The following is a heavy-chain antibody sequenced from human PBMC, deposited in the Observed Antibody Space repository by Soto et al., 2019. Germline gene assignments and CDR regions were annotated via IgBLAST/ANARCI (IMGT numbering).Heavy chain of an antibody. CDR2: LKSKSDGGAT. CDR1: GFTFGDTP. J-gene: IGHJ4*01. CDR3: IAGGTTKRAPPFDY. D-gene: IGHD1-1*01. V-gene: IGHV3-15*07. Sequence: EVQLVQSGGGLVKPGGSVRLSCAASGFTFGDTPMNWVRQAPGKGLEWVGRLKSKSDGGATDLAAAVRGRFTISRDASTNTLTLRLDSLKPEDTAVYSCIAGGTTKRAPPFDYWGQAPLVPISS.